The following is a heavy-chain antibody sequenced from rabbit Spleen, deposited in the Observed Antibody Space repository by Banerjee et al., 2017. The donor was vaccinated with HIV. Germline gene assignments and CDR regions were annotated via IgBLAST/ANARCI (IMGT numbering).Heavy chain of an antibody. J-gene: IGHJ3*01. D-gene: IGHD8-1*01. Sequence: QSLEESGGDLVKPGASLTLTCIASGVSFSGNSYMCWVRQAPGKGLEWIACIDTGSSGFTYFASWAKGRFTISKTSTTVTLQMTSLTAADTATYFCARTNYDGGNYDMGLWGQGTLVTVS. V-gene: IGHV1S40*01. CDR3: ARTNYDGGNYDMGL. CDR1: GVSFSGNSY. CDR2: IDTGSSGFT.